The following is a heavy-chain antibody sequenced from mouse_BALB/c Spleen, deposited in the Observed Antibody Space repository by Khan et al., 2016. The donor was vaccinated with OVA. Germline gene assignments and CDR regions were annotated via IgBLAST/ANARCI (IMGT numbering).Heavy chain of an antibody. CDR3: TRSGYGAFAN. CDR2: INPSNGGT. D-gene: IGHD1-1*02. CDR1: GYTFTSYY. V-gene: IGHV1S81*02. Sequence: QVQLKESGAELVKPGASVRLSCKAAGYTFTSYYLYWVKQRPGHGLEWIGDINPSNGGTNFNENFKTKATLTVDKSSSTAYMQLSSLTSEDSAVYYCTRSGYGAFANWGQGTLVTVSA. J-gene: IGHJ3*01.